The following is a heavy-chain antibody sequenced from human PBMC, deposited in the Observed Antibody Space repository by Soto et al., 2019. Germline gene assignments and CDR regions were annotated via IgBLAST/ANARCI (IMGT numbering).Heavy chain of an antibody. CDR2: IKQDGSAK. V-gene: IGHV3-7*01. CDR1: GFTFRNFW. CDR3: ARHPYSSSWYDNF. D-gene: IGHD6-13*01. Sequence: LRLSCAASGFTFRNFWMSWVRQAPGKGLEWVANIKQDGSAKFYVDSVRGRFTISRDNAKNSLFLQMNSLRVEDTAVYYCARHPYSSSWYDNFWGQGTQVTVSS. J-gene: IGHJ4*02.